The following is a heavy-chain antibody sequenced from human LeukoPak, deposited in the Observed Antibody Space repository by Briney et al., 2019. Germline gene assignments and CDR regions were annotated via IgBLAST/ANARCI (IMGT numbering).Heavy chain of an antibody. CDR3: AREGNYYDSSGYYYKPFFDY. D-gene: IGHD3-22*01. J-gene: IGHJ4*02. CDR1: GFTFSSYS. Sequence: GGSLRLSCAASGFTFSSYSMNWVRQAPGKGLEWVSSINSSSSYIYYADSVKGRFTISRDNSKNTLYLQMNSLRAEDTAVYYCAREGNYYDSSGYYYKPFFDYWGQGTLVTVSS. V-gene: IGHV3-21*01. CDR2: INSSSSYI.